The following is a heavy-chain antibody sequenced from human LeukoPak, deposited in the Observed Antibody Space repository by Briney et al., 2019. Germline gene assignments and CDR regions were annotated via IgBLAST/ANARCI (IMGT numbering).Heavy chain of an antibody. Sequence: ASVKVSCKASGYTFTGYYLHWVRQAPGQGLEWKGRINPNSGGTNYAQKFQGRVTMTGDTSISTAYMELSRLRSDDTAVYFCARAHCSSTTCLNAFDIWGQGAMVTVSS. D-gene: IGHD2-2*01. CDR2: INPNSGGT. J-gene: IGHJ3*02. V-gene: IGHV1-2*06. CDR1: GYTFTGYY. CDR3: ARAHCSSTTCLNAFDI.